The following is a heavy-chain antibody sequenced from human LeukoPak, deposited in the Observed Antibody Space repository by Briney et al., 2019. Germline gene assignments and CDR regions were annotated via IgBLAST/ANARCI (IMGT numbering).Heavy chain of an antibody. CDR2: IKQDGSEK. CDR3: GRHRSGSGTYFIDY. CDR1: GFTFSMYW. Sequence: GGSLRLSCAASGFTFSMYWMSWVRQAPGKGLEWVTNIKQDGSEKYYVDSVKGRFTISRDNAKNSLYLQMNSLRAEDTAVYYCGRHRSGSGTYFIDYWGQGTLVSVSS. V-gene: IGHV3-7*01. J-gene: IGHJ4*02. D-gene: IGHD3-10*01.